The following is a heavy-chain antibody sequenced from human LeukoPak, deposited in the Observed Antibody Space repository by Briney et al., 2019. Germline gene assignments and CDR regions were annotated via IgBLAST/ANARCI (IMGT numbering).Heavy chain of an antibody. Sequence: PSETLSLTCTVTGGSISGHYWSWIRQTPGKGLEWIGYIYYSENTNYNPSLKSRVSISGDTSKNQISLKLGSVTAADTAMYYCARVLHGDYGRYFFDHWGQGTLVTVSS. J-gene: IGHJ4*02. CDR3: ARVLHGDYGRYFFDH. CDR1: GGSISGHY. V-gene: IGHV4-59*11. CDR2: IYYSENT. D-gene: IGHD4-17*01.